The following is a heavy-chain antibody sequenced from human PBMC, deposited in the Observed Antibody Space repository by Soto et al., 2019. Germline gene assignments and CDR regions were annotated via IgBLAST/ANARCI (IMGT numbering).Heavy chain of an antibody. D-gene: IGHD3-22*01. CDR1: GDTSSKYT. J-gene: IGHJ3*01. Sequence: QVQLVQSGAEVKKPGSSVKVSCKTSGDTSSKYTINWVRQAPGQGLEWMGGIIPIFGTAIYTEKFEGRVTITADEFPTTQDREMTSLRSEDTAVHSCARNRRESYDSGGYSTGEAIGVWGQGTTVTVS. V-gene: IGHV1-69*01. CDR2: IIPIFGTA. CDR3: ARNRRESYDSGGYSTGEAIGV.